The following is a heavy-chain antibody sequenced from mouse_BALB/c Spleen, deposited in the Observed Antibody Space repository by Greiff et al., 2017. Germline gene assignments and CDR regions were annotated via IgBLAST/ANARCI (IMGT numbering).Heavy chain of an antibody. V-gene: IGHV5-6-5*01. D-gene: IGHD1-1*01. Sequence: EVQGVESGGGLVKPGGSLKLSCAASGFTFSSYAMSWVRQTPEKRLEWVASISSGGSTYYPDSVKGRFTISRDNARNILYLQMSSLRSEYTAMYYCARGHYGSSWGQGTTLTVSS. CDR1: GFTFSSYA. CDR3: ARGHYGSS. CDR2: ISSGGST. J-gene: IGHJ2*01.